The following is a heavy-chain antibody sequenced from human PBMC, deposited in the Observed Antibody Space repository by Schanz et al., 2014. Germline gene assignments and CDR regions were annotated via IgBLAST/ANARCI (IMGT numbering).Heavy chain of an antibody. CDR2: IWYDENNK. V-gene: IGHV3-33*03. J-gene: IGHJ6*02. D-gene: IGHD2-15*01. CDR1: GFTFNSYA. CDR3: AKGMGYCSGGTCYDYYYCGLDV. Sequence: VQLLESGGGLVQPGESLRVSCAASGFTFNSYAMSWVRQAPGKGLEWVAVIWYDENNKYYADSVKGRFTISRDNAKNSLYLQMNSMRAENTAVFYCAKGMGYCSGGTCYDYYYCGLDVWGQGTTVTVSS.